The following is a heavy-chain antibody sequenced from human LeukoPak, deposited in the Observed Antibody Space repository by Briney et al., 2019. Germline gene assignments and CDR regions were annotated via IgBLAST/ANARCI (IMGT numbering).Heavy chain of an antibody. J-gene: IGHJ4*02. V-gene: IGHV3-23*01. CDR3: AKGPRELY. D-gene: IGHD1-7*01. CDR2: INGRGGST. CDR1: GFTFTRYA. Sequence: RGSLRLSCAASGFTFTRYAMSWVRQAPEKGLEWVSAINGRGGSTFYSDSVKGQFTISRDSSKNTLYLQMNSLRAEDTAVYYCAKGPRELYWGQGPVVTVSS.